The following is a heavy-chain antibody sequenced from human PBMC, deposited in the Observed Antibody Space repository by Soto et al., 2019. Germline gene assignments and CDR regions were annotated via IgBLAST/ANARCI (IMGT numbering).Heavy chain of an antibody. Sequence: SETLSLTCSVSGGSISSGGYYWSWIRQHPGKGLEWIGYIYYSGSTYYNPSLKSRVTISVDTSKNQFSLKLSSVTAADTAVYYCARAVVVVPAAMEVHYGMDVWGQGTTVTVSS. CDR3: ARAVVVVPAAMEVHYGMDV. CDR2: IYYSGST. D-gene: IGHD2-2*01. V-gene: IGHV4-31*03. CDR1: GGSISSGGYY. J-gene: IGHJ6*02.